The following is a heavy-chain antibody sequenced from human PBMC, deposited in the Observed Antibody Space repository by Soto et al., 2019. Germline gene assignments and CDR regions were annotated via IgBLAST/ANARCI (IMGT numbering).Heavy chain of an antibody. V-gene: IGHV4-59*08. CDR1: GGSISSYY. Sequence: ETLSLTCTVSGGSISSYYWSWIRQPPGKGLEWIGYIYYSGSTNYNPSLKSRVTISVDTSKNQFSLKLSSVTAADTAVYYCARVIAAAGTQWFDPWGQGTLVTVSS. J-gene: IGHJ5*02. CDR2: IYYSGST. CDR3: ARVIAAAGTQWFDP. D-gene: IGHD6-13*01.